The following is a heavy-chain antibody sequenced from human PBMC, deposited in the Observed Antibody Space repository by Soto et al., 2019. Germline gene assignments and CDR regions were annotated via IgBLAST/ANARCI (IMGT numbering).Heavy chain of an antibody. J-gene: IGHJ6*02. CDR2: ISSSSTI. CDR1: GFTFSSYS. V-gene: IGHV3-48*02. D-gene: IGHD5-18*01. Sequence: GGSLRLSCAASGFTFSSYSMNWVRQAPGKGLEWVSYISSSSTIYYADSVKGRFTISRDNAKNSLYLQMNSLRDEDTAVYYCARSQEAIQLWPTSPEYYGMDVWGQGTTVTVSS. CDR3: ARSQEAIQLWPTSPEYYGMDV.